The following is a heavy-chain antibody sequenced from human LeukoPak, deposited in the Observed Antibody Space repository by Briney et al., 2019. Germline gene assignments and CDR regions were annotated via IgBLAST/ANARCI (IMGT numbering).Heavy chain of an antibody. V-gene: IGHV1-46*01. J-gene: IGHJ3*02. CDR3: ARIRDGYNDAYDI. D-gene: IGHD5-24*01. CDR1: GYTFRDYL. CDR2: INPGGDNT. Sequence: ASVKVSCKASGYTFRDYLLHWVRQAPGQGLEWMGLINPGGDNTDYAQNFQGRVTMTRDTSTSTVYMGLSSLRSEDTAVYYCARIRDGYNDAYDIWGQGTMVTVSS.